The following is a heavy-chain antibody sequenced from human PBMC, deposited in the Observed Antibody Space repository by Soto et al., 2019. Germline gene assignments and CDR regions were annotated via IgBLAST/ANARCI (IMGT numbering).Heavy chain of an antibody. CDR1: GYTFSSYA. CDR3: AKDARGNYRYFDY. D-gene: IGHD3-16*02. Sequence: PGGSLRLSCAASGYTFSSYAMSWVRQAPGKGLEWVSAISGSGGSTYYADSVKGRFTISRDNSKNTLYLHMNSLTAEDTALYYCAKDARGNYRYFDYWGQGTLVPVSS. CDR2: ISGSGGST. J-gene: IGHJ4*02. V-gene: IGHV3-23*01.